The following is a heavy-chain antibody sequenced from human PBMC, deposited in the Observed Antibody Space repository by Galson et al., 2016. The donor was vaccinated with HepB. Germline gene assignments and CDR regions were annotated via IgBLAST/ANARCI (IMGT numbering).Heavy chain of an antibody. Sequence: SLRLSCAASGFIFSSYALNWVRQTPGKGLEWVANVSPNGGEEYYVDSVKGRFTISRDNAGTSLFLQMDSLRVDDTAVYYCAATTVGSGGTRRFDHWGHGILVTVAS. CDR2: VSPNGGEE. CDR1: GFIFSSYA. CDR3: AATTVGSGGTRRFDH. J-gene: IGHJ4*01. D-gene: IGHD4-11*01. V-gene: IGHV3-7*02.